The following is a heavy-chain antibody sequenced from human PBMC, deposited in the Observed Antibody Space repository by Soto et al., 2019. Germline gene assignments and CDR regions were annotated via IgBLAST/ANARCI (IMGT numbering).Heavy chain of an antibody. Sequence: QVQLVQSGAEVKKPGSSVKVSCKASGGTFSSYTISWVRQAPGQGLEWMGRIIPILGIANYAQKFQGRVTITADKSTRTAYMERSSLRSEDTAVYYCARDFRSEISGITPSFDYWGQGTLVTVSS. CDR3: ARDFRSEISGITPSFDY. CDR2: IIPILGIA. V-gene: IGHV1-69*08. J-gene: IGHJ4*02. CDR1: GGTFSSYT.